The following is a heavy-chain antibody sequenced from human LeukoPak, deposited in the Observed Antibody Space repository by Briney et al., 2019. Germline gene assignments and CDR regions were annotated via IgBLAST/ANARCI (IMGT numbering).Heavy chain of an antibody. CDR3: ARDLPPGSSGWYLGY. D-gene: IGHD6-19*01. CDR1: GFTFSSYS. CDR2: ISSSSSTI. J-gene: IGHJ4*02. V-gene: IGHV3-48*02. Sequence: VGSLRLSCAASGFTFSSYSMNWVRQATRKALECVSYISSSSSTIYYAHSVKGRFTISRDNAKHSLYLKMNSPRDEDTAVYYCARDLPPGSSGWYLGYWGQGTLVTVSS.